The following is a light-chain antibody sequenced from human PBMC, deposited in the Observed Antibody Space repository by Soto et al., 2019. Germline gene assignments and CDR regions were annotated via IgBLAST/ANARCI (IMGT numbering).Light chain of an antibody. CDR2: GAS. CDR1: QSVTSSY. V-gene: IGKV3-20*01. Sequence: EIVLTQSPGTLSLSPGEGATLSCRASQSVTSSYLAWYQQKPGQAPRLLIYGASSRATGIPDRFSGSGSGTDFTLTISRLEPEDFAVYYCQQYGSSPPLSFGGGTRWIS. CDR3: QQYGSSPPLS. J-gene: IGKJ4*01.